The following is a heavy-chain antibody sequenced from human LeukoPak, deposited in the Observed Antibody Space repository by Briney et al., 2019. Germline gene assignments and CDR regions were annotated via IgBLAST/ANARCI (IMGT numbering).Heavy chain of an antibody. V-gene: IGHV4-34*01. CDR2: INHSGST. D-gene: IGHD3-3*01. Sequence: PSETLSLTCAVYGGSFSGYYWSWIRQPPGKGLEWIGEINHSGSTNYNPSLKSRVTISVDTSKNQFSLKLSSVTAADTAVYYCARLHYDFWSGYYFGWFDPWGQGTLVTVSS. CDR3: ARLHYDFWSGYYFGWFDP. J-gene: IGHJ5*02. CDR1: GGSFSGYY.